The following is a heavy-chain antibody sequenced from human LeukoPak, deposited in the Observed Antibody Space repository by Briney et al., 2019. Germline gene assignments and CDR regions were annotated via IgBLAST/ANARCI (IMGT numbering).Heavy chain of an antibody. CDR1: EFSVGSNY. J-gene: IGHJ4*02. Sequence: GGSLRLSCAASEFSVGSNYMTWVRQAPGKGLEWVSLIYSGGSTYYADSVKGRFTISRDNSKNTLYLQMNSLRAEDTAVYYCAKEGGQWLVLPKNYFDYWGQGTLVTVSS. V-gene: IGHV3-66*01. CDR3: AKEGGQWLVLPKNYFDY. CDR2: IYSGGST. D-gene: IGHD6-19*01.